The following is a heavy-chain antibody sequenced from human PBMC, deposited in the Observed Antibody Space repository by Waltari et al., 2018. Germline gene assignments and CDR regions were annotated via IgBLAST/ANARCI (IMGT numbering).Heavy chain of an antibody. J-gene: IGHJ4*02. CDR3: ARARGYSYGYNY. V-gene: IGHV4-61*02. CDR1: GGSISSGSYY. CDR2: VYTSGST. D-gene: IGHD5-18*01. Sequence: QVQLQESGPGLVKPSQNLSLTCTVSGGSISSGSYYWSWIRQPAGKGLEWIGRVYTSGSTTYNPSLKSRVTISVDTSKNQCSLKLSSVTAADTAVYYCARARGYSYGYNYWGQGTLVTVSS.